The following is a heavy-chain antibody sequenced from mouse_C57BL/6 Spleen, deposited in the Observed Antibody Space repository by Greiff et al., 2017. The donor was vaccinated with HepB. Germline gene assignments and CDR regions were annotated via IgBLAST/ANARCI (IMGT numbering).Heavy chain of an antibody. CDR1: GYAFSSSW. V-gene: IGHV1-82*01. Sequence: QVQLQQSGPELVKPGASVKISCKASGYAFSSSWMNWVKQRPGKGLEWIGRIYPGDGDTNYNGKFKGKATLTADKSSSTAYMQLSSLTSEDSAVYFCARRGVDCFDYWGQGTTLTVSS. CDR2: IYPGDGDT. J-gene: IGHJ2*01. CDR3: ARRGVDCFDY. D-gene: IGHD2-4*01.